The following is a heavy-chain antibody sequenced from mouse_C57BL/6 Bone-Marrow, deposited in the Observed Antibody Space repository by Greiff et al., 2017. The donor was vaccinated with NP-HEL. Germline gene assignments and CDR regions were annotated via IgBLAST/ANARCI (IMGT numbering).Heavy chain of an antibody. J-gene: IGHJ2*01. V-gene: IGHV1-63*01. CDR2: IYPGGGYT. CDR1: GYTFTNYW. D-gene: IGHD2-3*01. CDR3: ARLGDGYYGFDY. Sequence: QVQLKQSGAELVRPRTSVKMSCKASGYTFTNYWIGWAKQRPGHGLEWIGDIYPGGGYTNYNEKFKGKATLTADKSSSTAYMQFSSLTSEDSAIYYCARLGDGYYGFDYWGQGTTLTVSS.